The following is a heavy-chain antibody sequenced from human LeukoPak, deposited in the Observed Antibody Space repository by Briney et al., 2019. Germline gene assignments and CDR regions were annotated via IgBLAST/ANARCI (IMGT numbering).Heavy chain of an antibody. CDR2: IYYSGST. V-gene: IGHV4-31*03. Sequence: SETLSLTCTVSGGSISSGGYYWSWIRQHPGKGLEWIGYIYYSGSTHYNPSLKSRVTISVDTSKNQFSLKLSSVTAADTAVYYCARGGPTMIVVVEGWFDPWGQGTLVTVSS. CDR1: GGSISSGGYY. CDR3: ARGGPTMIVVVEGWFDP. D-gene: IGHD3-22*01. J-gene: IGHJ5*02.